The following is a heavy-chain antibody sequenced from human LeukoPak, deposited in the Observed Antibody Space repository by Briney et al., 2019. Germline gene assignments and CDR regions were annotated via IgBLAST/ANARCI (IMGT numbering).Heavy chain of an antibody. CDR2: IYTSGST. Sequence: SETLPLTCTVSGGSISSGSYYWSWIRQPAGKGLEWIGRIYTSGSTNYNPSLKSRVTISVDTSKNQFSLKLSSVTAADTAVYYCARWGKKAFDYWGQGTLVTVSS. V-gene: IGHV4-61*02. CDR3: ARWGKKAFDY. CDR1: GGSISSGSYY. D-gene: IGHD1-26*01. J-gene: IGHJ4*02.